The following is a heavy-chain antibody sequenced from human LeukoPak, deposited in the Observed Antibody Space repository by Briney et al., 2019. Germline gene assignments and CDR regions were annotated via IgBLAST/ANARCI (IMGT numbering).Heavy chain of an antibody. D-gene: IGHD2-2*01. V-gene: IGHV1-69*13. CDR2: IIPIFGTA. CDR1: GGTFSSYA. J-gene: IGHJ5*02. CDR3: ARDNAPGYCSSTSCYFSRDWFDP. Sequence: SVKVSCKASGGTFSSYAISWVRQAPGQGLEWMGGIIPIFGTANYAQKFQGRVTITAAESTSTAYMELSSLRSEDTAVYYCARDNAPGYCSSTSCYFSRDWFDPWGQGTLVTVSS.